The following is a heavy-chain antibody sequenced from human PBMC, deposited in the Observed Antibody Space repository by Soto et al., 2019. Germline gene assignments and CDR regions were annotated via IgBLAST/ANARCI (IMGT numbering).Heavy chain of an antibody. D-gene: IGHD6-25*01. V-gene: IGHV3-30*04. J-gene: IGHJ4*02. Sequence: QVHRAESGGGVVQPGRSLRLSCAAAGLTCSNYPMNWVRQAPGKGLELVAVISYDVNTKHYADSVKGRCTISRDNPRNTLYLQMNSLRVEDTAVYDCAREVRLGLVAAGDFDTWGQGAQVTVSA. CDR1: GLTCSNYP. CDR2: ISYDVNTK. CDR3: AREVRLGLVAAGDFDT.